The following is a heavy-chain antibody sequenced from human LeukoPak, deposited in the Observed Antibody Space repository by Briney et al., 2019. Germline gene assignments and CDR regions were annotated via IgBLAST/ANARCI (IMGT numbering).Heavy chain of an antibody. Sequence: PGGSLRLSCVASGFTFSENWMHWVRQAPGKGLAWGSHINRDGGLTNYAASVKGRLTISRDNVRNTVYLQMSSLRVEDTAIYFCAREEHRLAEAGTSAFDLGGQGTLVTVSP. J-gene: IGHJ3*01. CDR2: INRDGGLT. V-gene: IGHV3-74*01. CDR3: AREEHRLAEAGTSAFDL. D-gene: IGHD6-13*01. CDR1: GFTFSENW.